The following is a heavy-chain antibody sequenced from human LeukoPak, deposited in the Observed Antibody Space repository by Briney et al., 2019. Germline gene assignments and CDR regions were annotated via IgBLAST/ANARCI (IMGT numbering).Heavy chain of an antibody. D-gene: IGHD5-24*01. V-gene: IGHV1-69*13. CDR2: IIPIFGTA. CDR1: GGAFISYA. CDR3: ARDRRDGYINYFDY. Sequence: SVKVSCKASGGAFISYAISWVRQAPGQGLEWMGGIIPIFGTANYAQKFQGRVTITADESTSTAYMELSSLRSEDTAVYYCARDRRDGYINYFDYWGQGTLVTVSS. J-gene: IGHJ4*02.